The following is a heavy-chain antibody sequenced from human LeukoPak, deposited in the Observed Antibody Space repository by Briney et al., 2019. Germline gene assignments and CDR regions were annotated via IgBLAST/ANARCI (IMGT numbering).Heavy chain of an antibody. CDR2: MHNSGSS. V-gene: IGHV4-59*01. Sequence: SETLSLSCTVSGASTSHFYWNWIRQPPGKGLEWIGYMHNSGSSKHSPSLKSRVTISIDTSKNQFSLQLTSVTAADTAIYYCARSAELLRNSFYIWGQGTKGSGSS. CDR1: GASTSHFY. J-gene: IGHJ3*02. CDR3: ARSAELLRNSFYI. D-gene: IGHD2-21*01.